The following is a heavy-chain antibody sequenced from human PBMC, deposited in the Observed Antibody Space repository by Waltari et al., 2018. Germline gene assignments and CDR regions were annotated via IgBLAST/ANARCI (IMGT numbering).Heavy chain of an antibody. D-gene: IGHD5-12*01. Sequence: QVQLQQWGAGLLKPSETLSLTCAVSGGSFIGYYWSWIRQPPGKGLEWIGEINHSGSTNYNPSLKSRVTISVDTSKNQFSLKLSSVTAADTAVYYCATPSRDGYNLDYWGQGTLVTVSS. J-gene: IGHJ4*02. CDR3: ATPSRDGYNLDY. V-gene: IGHV4-34*01. CDR1: GGSFIGYY. CDR2: INHSGST.